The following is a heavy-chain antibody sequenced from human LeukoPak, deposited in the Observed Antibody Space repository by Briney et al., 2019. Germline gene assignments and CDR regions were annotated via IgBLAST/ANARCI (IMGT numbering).Heavy chain of an antibody. V-gene: IGHV3-30-3*01. J-gene: IGHJ6*02. D-gene: IGHD3-3*02. Sequence: GGSLRLSCATSGFTFSNFAMHWVRQAPGKGLEWVAVISYDGSNKYYADSVKGRFTISRDNSKNTLYLQMNSLRAEDTAVYYCARDISAGPAYYYGMDIWGQGTTVTVSS. CDR1: GFTFSNFA. CDR3: ARDISAGPAYYYGMDI. CDR2: ISYDGSNK.